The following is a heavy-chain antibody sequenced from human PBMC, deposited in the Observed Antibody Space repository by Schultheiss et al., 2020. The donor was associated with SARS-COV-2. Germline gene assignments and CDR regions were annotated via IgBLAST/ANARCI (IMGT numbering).Heavy chain of an antibody. J-gene: IGHJ5*02. CDR3: AREDWFDP. CDR2: ISYDGNNK. Sequence: GGSLRLSCAASGFTFSSYWMSWVRQAPGKGLEWVAVISYDGNNKYYTDSVKGRFTISRDNSKNTLYLQMNSLRAEDTAVYYCAREDWFDPWGQGTLVTVSS. V-gene: IGHV3-30*03. CDR1: GFTFSSYW.